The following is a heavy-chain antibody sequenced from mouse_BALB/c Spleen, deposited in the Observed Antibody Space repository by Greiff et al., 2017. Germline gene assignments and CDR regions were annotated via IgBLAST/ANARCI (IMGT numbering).Heavy chain of an antibody. CDR3: ARDGDYYYAMDY. D-gene: IGHD3-3*01. J-gene: IGHJ4*01. Sequence: VQLVESGGGLVQPGGSRKLSCAASGFTFSSFGMHWVRQAPEKGLEWVAYISSGSSTIYYADTVKGRFTISRDNPKNTLFLQMTSLRSEDTAMYYCARDGDYYYAMDYWGQGTSVTVSS. CDR2: ISSGSSTI. V-gene: IGHV5-17*02. CDR1: GFTFSSFG.